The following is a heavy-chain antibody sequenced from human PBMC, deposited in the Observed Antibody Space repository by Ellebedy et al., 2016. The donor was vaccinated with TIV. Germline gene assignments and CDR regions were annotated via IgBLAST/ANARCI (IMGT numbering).Heavy chain of an antibody. CDR2: IRGSGVST. CDR3: AKDPGYCSSISCYRYFQH. V-gene: IGHV3-23*01. J-gene: IGHJ1*01. Sequence: GESLKISXAASGFTFSSYAMSWVRQAPGKGLEWVSAIRGSGVSTYYADSVKGRFTISRDNSKNTLYLQMNSLRAEDTAVYYCAKDPGYCSSISCYRYFQHWGQGTLLTVSS. D-gene: IGHD2-2*02. CDR1: GFTFSSYA.